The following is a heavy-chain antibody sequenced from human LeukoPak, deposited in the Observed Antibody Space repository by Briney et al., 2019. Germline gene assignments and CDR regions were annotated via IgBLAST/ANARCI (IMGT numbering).Heavy chain of an antibody. CDR1: GDSVSSNSDA. D-gene: IGHD1-26*01. CDR2: TYYRSKWYY. Sequence: SQTLSLTCAISGDSVSSNSDAWNWIRQSPSRGLEWLGRTYYRSKWYYDYAVAVKSRISINPDTSKNQFSLQLSSVAPEDTAVYYCARDPVGGSTIFDYWGQGTLVTVSS. CDR3: ARDPVGGSTIFDY. J-gene: IGHJ4*02. V-gene: IGHV6-1*01.